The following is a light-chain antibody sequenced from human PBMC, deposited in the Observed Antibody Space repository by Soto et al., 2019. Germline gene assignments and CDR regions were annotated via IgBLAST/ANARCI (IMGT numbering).Light chain of an antibody. J-gene: IGLJ1*01. CDR1: SSDVGNYNL. Sequence: LTQPASVSGSPGQSITISCTGSSSDVGNYNLVSWYQQHPGKAPKLMIYEDTKWPSGVSNRFSGSKSGNTAYLTISGLQAEDEADYYCWSYAVGRTYVFGTGTKVTVL. CDR2: EDT. CDR3: WSYAVGRTYV. V-gene: IGLV2-23*01.